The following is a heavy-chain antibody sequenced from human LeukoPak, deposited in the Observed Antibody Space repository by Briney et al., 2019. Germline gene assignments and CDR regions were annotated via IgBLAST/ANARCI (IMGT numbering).Heavy chain of an antibody. V-gene: IGHV3-21*01. CDR1: GFTFSSYS. D-gene: IGHD6-6*01. CDR2: ISSSSSYI. J-gene: IGHJ4*02. Sequence: GGSLRLSCAASGFTFSSYSMNWVRQAPGKGLEWVSSISSSSSYIYYADSVKGRFTISRDNAKNSLYLQMNSPRAEDTAVYYCARDGARQGAYFDYWGQGTLVTVSS. CDR3: ARDGARQGAYFDY.